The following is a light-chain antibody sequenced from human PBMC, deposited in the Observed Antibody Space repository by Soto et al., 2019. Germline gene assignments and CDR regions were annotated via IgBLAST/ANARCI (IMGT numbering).Light chain of an antibody. Sequence: DIVMTQSPDSLAVSLGERATINCKSSQSLLYRSNNKNNLAWYQQKPGQPPKLLIYWASTRESGVPDRFSGSGSGTDFTLTISSLLAEDVAVYYGQQYHSSPITFGPGTKVDIK. V-gene: IGKV4-1*01. CDR1: QSLLYRSNNKNN. CDR2: WAS. J-gene: IGKJ3*01. CDR3: QQYHSSPIT.